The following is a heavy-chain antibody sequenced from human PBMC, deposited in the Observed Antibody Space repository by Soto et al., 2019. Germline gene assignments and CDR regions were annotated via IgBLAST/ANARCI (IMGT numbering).Heavy chain of an antibody. V-gene: IGHV1-3*01. CDR3: ARDRIYGSLPPQDY. J-gene: IGHJ4*02. CDR2: INADNGNT. CDR1: GYTFTDYA. Sequence: ASVKVSCKASGYTFTDYAMHWVRQAPGQRLEWMGWINADNGNTKYSQNFQGRDTITRDTSATTAYMEMSSLRSEDTAVYYCARDRIYGSLPPQDYWGQGTLVTVSS. D-gene: IGHD3-3*02.